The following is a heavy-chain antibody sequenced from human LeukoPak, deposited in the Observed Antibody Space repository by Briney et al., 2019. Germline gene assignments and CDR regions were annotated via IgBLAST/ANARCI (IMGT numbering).Heavy chain of an antibody. CDR3: AKDQRSIYGSDYYYYMDV. CDR2: MQYDGSNK. J-gene: IGHJ6*03. CDR1: GFTFSTYG. D-gene: IGHD3-10*01. V-gene: IGHV3-30*02. Sequence: PGGSLRLSCAASGFTFSTYGMHWVRQAPGKGLEWVAFMQYDGSNKYYADSVKGRFTISRDNPKNTLFLHMHSLRAEDTAVYYCAKDQRSIYGSDYYYYMDVWGKGTTVTVSS.